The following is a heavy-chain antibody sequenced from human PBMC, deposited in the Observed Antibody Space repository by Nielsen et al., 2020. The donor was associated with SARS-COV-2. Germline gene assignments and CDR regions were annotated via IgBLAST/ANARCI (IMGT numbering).Heavy chain of an antibody. J-gene: IGHJ4*02. V-gene: IGHV3-30*04. CDR3: ARETIDFTSSFVDN. Sequence: GESLKISCAVSGFTFSSHVMHWVRQAPGKGLEWLTIISADGTNDHYADSVRGRFTISRDNSKHTLYLHLNSLRPEDTAVYFCARETIDFTSSFVDNWGQGTLVTVSP. CDR1: GFTFSSHV. D-gene: IGHD2-2*01. CDR2: ISADGTND.